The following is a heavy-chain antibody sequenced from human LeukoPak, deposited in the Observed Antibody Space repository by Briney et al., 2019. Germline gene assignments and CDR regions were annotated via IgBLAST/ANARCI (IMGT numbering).Heavy chain of an antibody. CDR1: GGTSSSYA. CDR3: ASTRSYYDSSGYYGY. CDR2: IIPIFGTA. V-gene: IGHV1-69*01. D-gene: IGHD3-22*01. Sequence: ASVKVSCKASGGTSSSYAISWVRQAPGQGLEWMGGIIPIFGTANYAQKFQGRVTITADESTSTAYMELSSLRSEDTAVYYCASTRSYYDSSGYYGYWGQGTLVTVSS. J-gene: IGHJ4*02.